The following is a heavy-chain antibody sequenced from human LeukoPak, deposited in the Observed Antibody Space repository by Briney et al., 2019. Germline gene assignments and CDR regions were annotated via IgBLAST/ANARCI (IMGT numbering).Heavy chain of an antibody. CDR2: IYPGDSDT. Sequence: GESLKISCKGSGYSFTSYWIGWVRQMPGKGLEWMGIIYPGDSDTRYSPSFQGQVTISADKSISTAYLQWSSLKASDTAMYYCASLDYDSSGYYGEGETWGQGTLVTVSS. CDR1: GYSFTSYW. CDR3: ASLDYDSSGYYGEGET. J-gene: IGHJ5*02. D-gene: IGHD3-22*01. V-gene: IGHV5-51*01.